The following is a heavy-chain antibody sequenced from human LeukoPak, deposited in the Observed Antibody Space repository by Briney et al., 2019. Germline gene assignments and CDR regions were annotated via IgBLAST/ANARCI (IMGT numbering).Heavy chain of an antibody. CDR2: ISTYNANT. CDR1: GYTLTSYG. Sequence: GASVKVSCKASGYTLTSYGINWVRQAPGQGLEWMGWISTYNANTNYAQNLQGRVTMTTDTSTSTAYMELRSLRSDDTAVYYCARDRQTNWFDPWGQGTLVTVSS. V-gene: IGHV1-18*01. CDR3: ARDRQTNWFDP. J-gene: IGHJ5*02.